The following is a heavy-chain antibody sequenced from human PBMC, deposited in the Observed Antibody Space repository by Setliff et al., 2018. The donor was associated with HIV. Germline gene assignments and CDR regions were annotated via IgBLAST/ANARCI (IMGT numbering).Heavy chain of an antibody. D-gene: IGHD3-22*01. CDR3: ARDGITMTVVDDDTFDI. V-gene: IGHV3-30*05. CDR1: RTTFSGYG. CDR2: MSYDGNNK. J-gene: IGHJ3*02. Sequence: QPGGSLRLSCRGFRTTFSGYGLNWVRQAPGKGLEWVAVMSYDGNNKYYADSVKGRFTISRDNSRNTLYLQMNSLTTEDTALYYCARDGITMTVVDDDTFDIWGHGTMVTVSS.